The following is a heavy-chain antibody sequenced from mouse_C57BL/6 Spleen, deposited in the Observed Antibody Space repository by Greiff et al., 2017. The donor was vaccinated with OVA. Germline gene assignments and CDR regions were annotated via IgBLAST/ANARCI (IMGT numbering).Heavy chain of an antibody. CDR2: IYPGDGDT. J-gene: IGHJ1*03. V-gene: IGHV1-82*01. CDR1: GYAFSSSW. Sequence: LQESGPELVKPGASVKISCKASGYAFSSSWMNWVKQRPGKGLEWIGRIYPGDGDTNYNGKFKGKATLTADKSSSTAYMQLSSLTSEDSAVYFCARHYYGSSYWYFDVWGTGTTVTVSS. D-gene: IGHD1-1*01. CDR3: ARHYYGSSYWYFDV.